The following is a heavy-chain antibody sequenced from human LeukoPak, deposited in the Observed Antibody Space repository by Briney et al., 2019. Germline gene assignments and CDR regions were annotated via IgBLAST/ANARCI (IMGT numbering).Heavy chain of an antibody. CDR3: ARDLIAAAAYYYYYGMDV. CDR2: IIPIFGTA. D-gene: IGHD6-13*01. Sequence: VASVTVSCKASGGTFSSYAISWVRQAPGQGLEWMGGIIPIFGTANYAQKFQGRVTITADESTSTAYMELSSLRSEDTAVHYCARDLIAAAAYYYYYGMDVWGQGTTVTVSS. V-gene: IGHV1-69*01. CDR1: GGTFSSYA. J-gene: IGHJ6*02.